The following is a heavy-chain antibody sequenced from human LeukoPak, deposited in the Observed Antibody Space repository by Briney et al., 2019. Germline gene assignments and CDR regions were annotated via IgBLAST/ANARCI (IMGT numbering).Heavy chain of an antibody. Sequence: GGSLRLSCAASGFTFSSYSMNWVRQAPGKGLEWVSCISSSSYIYYADSVKGRFTISRDNAKNSLYLQMNSLRVEDTAVYYCARENGESDYWGQGTLVTVSS. D-gene: IGHD4-17*01. CDR2: ISSSSYI. CDR3: ARENGESDY. J-gene: IGHJ4*02. CDR1: GFTFSSYS. V-gene: IGHV3-21*01.